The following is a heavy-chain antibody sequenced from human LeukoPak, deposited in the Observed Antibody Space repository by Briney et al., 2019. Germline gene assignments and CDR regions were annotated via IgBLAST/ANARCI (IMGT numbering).Heavy chain of an antibody. CDR1: GFTFSSYA. CDR3: AKLKVGAMGY. J-gene: IGHJ4*02. CDR2: ISGSGGST. D-gene: IGHD1-26*01. V-gene: IGHV3-23*01. Sequence: GGSLRLSCAASGFTFSSYAMGWVRQAPGKGLEWVSAISGSGGSTYCADSVKGRFTISRDNSKNTLYLQMNSLRAEDTAVYYCAKLKVGAMGYWGQGTLVTVSS.